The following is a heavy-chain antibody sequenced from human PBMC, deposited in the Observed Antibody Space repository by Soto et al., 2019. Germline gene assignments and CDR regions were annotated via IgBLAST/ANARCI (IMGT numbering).Heavy chain of an antibody. D-gene: IGHD1-1*01. CDR2: ISVHNDYT. CDR3: ETIEHNFGTHDC. Sequence: QVQLAQSGAEVKKPGASVTVSCKASGYSFSTYGISWVRQAPGQGLEWLGWISVHNDYTRYATELQGRVTMTADTSTSTAYMEPRSLTAEDSAVYFGETIEHNFGTHDCWGQGTLVTVTS. CDR1: GYSFSTYG. J-gene: IGHJ4*02. V-gene: IGHV1-18*01.